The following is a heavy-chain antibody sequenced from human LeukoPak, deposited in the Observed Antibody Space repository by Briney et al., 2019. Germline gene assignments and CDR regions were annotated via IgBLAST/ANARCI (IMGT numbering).Heavy chain of an antibody. J-gene: IGHJ2*01. CDR2: ISGTGIYT. CDR3: ARVAETLSYWYFDL. CDR1: GFTVSSNY. Sequence: PGGSLRLSCAASGFTVSSNYMTWIRQAPGKGLEWVSHISGTGIYTEYADSVKGRFTISRGNAKKSLFLQMNSLRVEDTAVYYCARVAETLSYWYFDLWGRGTLVTVSS. V-gene: IGHV3-11*06.